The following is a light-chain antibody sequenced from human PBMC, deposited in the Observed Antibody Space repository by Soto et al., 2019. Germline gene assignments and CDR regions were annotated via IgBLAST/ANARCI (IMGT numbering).Light chain of an antibody. V-gene: IGKV3-20*01. CDR1: QSVSSSY. CDR3: EQYGGSPPYT. CDR2: GTS. Sequence: EIVLTQSPGTLSLSPGERATLSCRASQSVSSSYLAWYQQNPGQAPRLLIYGTSNRATGIPDRFSGSWSGTDLTLTISSMQPEDFAVYSGEQYGGSPPYTFGQGTKLEIK. J-gene: IGKJ2*01.